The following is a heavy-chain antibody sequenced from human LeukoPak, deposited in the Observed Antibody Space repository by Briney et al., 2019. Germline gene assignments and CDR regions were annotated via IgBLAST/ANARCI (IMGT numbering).Heavy chain of an antibody. Sequence: PSGGSLRLXCAASGFTFSSYAMSWVRQAPGKGLEWVSGISDSGDITYYADSVKGRFTISRDNSKNTLYVQMNSLRVEDTAVYFCAKDRRGGSYYAATLDIWGPGTMVTVSS. V-gene: IGHV3-23*01. CDR1: GFTFSSYA. CDR2: ISDSGDIT. J-gene: IGHJ3*02. D-gene: IGHD1-26*01. CDR3: AKDRRGGSYYAATLDI.